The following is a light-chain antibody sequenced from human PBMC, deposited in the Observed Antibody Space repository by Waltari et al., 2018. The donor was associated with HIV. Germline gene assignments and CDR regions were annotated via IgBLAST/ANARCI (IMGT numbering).Light chain of an antibody. V-gene: IGLV10-54*04. CDR1: STNVNDHG. J-gene: IGLJ3*02. CDR3: SAWDNTLNGWV. CDR2: RNN. Sequence: QAGLTQPPSLSVGSGQTATLTCTGDSTNVNDHGAAWPQHHQGHPPQVLSHRNNNRASGVSEKFSAFRSGKTAVLTITGLRPEDEADYFCSAWDNTLNGWVFGGGTQLTVL.